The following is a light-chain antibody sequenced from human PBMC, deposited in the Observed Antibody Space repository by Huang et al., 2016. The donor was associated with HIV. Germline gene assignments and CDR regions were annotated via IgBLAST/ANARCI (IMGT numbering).Light chain of an antibody. Sequence: DILLTQSPDSLAVSLGERATLTCRSSRTLLFASNSKNFLAWYQQKPGQAPKLLMDMASGREAGVPERVTGSGSGTEFTLTIASLQAEDLAVYYCQQFYNMPYTFGRGTRLEI. CDR2: MAS. CDR3: QQFYNMPYT. V-gene: IGKV4-1*01. J-gene: IGKJ2*01. CDR1: RTLLFASNSKNF.